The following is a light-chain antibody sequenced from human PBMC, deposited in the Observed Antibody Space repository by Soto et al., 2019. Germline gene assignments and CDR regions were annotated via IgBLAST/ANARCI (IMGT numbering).Light chain of an antibody. J-gene: IGKJ1*01. CDR1: QSISSN. CDR2: GAS. Sequence: EILMTQSPATLSVSPGERVTRSRGASQSISSNLAWYQQKPGQAPRLLIYGASTRATGIPARFSGSGSGTEFTLSISSLQSEDFAVYYCQQYNNWPRTFGQGTKVDIK. CDR3: QQYNNWPRT. V-gene: IGKV3-15*01.